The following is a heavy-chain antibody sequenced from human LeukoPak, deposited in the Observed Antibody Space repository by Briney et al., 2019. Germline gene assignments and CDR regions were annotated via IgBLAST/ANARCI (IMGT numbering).Heavy chain of an antibody. V-gene: IGHV3-48*03. J-gene: IGHJ4*02. CDR1: GLTFSTYE. CDR2: ITTSGTTI. D-gene: IGHD3-10*01. CDR3: AILMAPFDY. Sequence: EGSLRLSCAAPGLTFSTYEMNWVRQAPGKGLEWVSYITTSGTTIYYADSVKGRFTISRDNAKNSLYLQMNSLRAEDTAVYYCAILMAPFDYWGQGTLVTVSS.